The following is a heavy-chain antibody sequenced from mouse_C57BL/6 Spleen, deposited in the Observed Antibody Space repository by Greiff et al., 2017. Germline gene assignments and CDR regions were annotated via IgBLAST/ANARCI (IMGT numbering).Heavy chain of an antibody. J-gene: IGHJ3*01. Sequence: LVESGAELVRPGASVKLSCTASGFNIKDDYMHWVKQRPEQGLEWIGWIDPENGDTEYASKFQGKATITADTSSNTAYLQLSSLTSEDTAVYYCTKNWIAYWGQGTLVTVSA. CDR3: TKNWIAY. CDR2: IDPENGDT. CDR1: GFNIKDDY. V-gene: IGHV14-4*01.